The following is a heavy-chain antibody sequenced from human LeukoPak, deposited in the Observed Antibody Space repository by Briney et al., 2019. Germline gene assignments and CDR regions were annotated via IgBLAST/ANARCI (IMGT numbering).Heavy chain of an antibody. Sequence: ASVKVSCKASGGTFSSYAISWVRHAPGQGLEWMGGIIPIFGTANYAQKFQGRVTITTDESTSTAYMELSSLRSEDTAVYYCASPAPGSSSWYHWGQGTLVTVSS. CDR1: GGTFSSYA. J-gene: IGHJ1*01. V-gene: IGHV1-69*05. CDR3: ASPAPGSSSWYH. CDR2: IIPIFGTA. D-gene: IGHD6-13*01.